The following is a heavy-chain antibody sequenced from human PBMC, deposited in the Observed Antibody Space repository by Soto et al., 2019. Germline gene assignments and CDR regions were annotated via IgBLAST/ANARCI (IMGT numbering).Heavy chain of an antibody. CDR3: VKSYGLQQG. CDR2: INADGTNT. J-gene: IGHJ4*02. Sequence: PGVSLRLSWIASGFIFSDNWMHWVRQAPGKGLVWVSRINADGTNTAYADSVKGRFTISRDNAKNTLYLEMNSLRAEDTAVYYCVKSYGLQQGWGQGALVTVSS. D-gene: IGHD4-17*01. CDR1: GFIFSDNW. V-gene: IGHV3-74*01.